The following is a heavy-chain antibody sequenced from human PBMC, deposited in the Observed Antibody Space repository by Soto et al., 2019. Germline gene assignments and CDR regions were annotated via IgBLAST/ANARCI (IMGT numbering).Heavy chain of an antibody. CDR2: IIPIFGTA. CDR1: GGTFSSYA. D-gene: IGHD5-18*01. J-gene: IGHJ4*02. CDR3: ARPSGRGYSYGYYIDY. Sequence: ASVKVSCKASGGTFSSYAISWVRQAPGQGLEWMGGIIPIFGTANYAQKFQGRVTITADESTSTAYMELSSLRSEDTAVYYCARPSGRGYSYGYYIDYSGQGTLVTVST. V-gene: IGHV1-69*13.